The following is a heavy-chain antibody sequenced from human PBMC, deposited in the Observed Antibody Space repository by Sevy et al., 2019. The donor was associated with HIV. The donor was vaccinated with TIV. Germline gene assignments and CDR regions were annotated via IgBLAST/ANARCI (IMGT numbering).Heavy chain of an antibody. Sequence: SETLSLTCSVSGGSMRNFYWSWIRQPPGKGLEWIGNIYYSGSTNYNPPLKSRVTMSVDTSKNQFSLKRSSVTAADTAVYYCARSGFLEWAGSTRGPRNWFDPWGQGTLVTVSS. CDR3: ARSGFLEWAGSTRGPRNWFDP. V-gene: IGHV4-59*13. D-gene: IGHD3-3*01. J-gene: IGHJ5*02. CDR2: IYYSGST. CDR1: GGSMRNFY.